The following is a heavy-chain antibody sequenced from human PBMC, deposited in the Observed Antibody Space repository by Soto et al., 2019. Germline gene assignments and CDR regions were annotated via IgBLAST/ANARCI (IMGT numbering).Heavy chain of an antibody. J-gene: IGHJ4*02. CDR2: IGSNTYYI. CDR1: GFNFNNYA. D-gene: IGHD4-17*01. V-gene: IGHV3-23*01. CDR3: AKDPNGDYVGAFDS. Sequence: EVQLLESGGGLVQPGGSLNLSCTASGFNFNNYAVTWVRPAPGKGLEWVSSIGSNTYYIYYADSVKGRFTISRDKSMNTVFLQMNSLRADDTAVYHCAKDPNGDYVGAFDSWGQGALVTVSS.